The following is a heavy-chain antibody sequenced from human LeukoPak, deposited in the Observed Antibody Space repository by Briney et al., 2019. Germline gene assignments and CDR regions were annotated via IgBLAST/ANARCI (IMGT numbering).Heavy chain of an antibody. CDR1: GYTFTSYG. J-gene: IGHJ1*01. CDR3: ARDLPNLVEMATNTKDLYFQH. V-gene: IGHV1-18*01. Sequence: GASVKVSCKASGYTFTSYGISWVRQAPGQGLEWMGWISAYNGNTNYAQKLQGRVTMTTDTSTSTAYMELRSLRSDDTAVYYCARDLPNLVEMATNTKDLYFQHWGQGTLVAVSS. CDR2: ISAYNGNT. D-gene: IGHD5-24*01.